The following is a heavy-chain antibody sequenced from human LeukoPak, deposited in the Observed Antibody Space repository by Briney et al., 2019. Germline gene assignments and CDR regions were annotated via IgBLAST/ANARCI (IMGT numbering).Heavy chain of an antibody. D-gene: IGHD3-3*01. CDR2: IIPVFGTA. V-gene: IGHV1-69*13. J-gene: IGHJ5*02. Sequence: SVKVSCKASGGTFSSYAISWVRQAAGQGLEWMGGIIPVFGTANYAQKFQGRVTITADESTSTAYMELSSLRSEDTAVYYCASSITIFGVVTQGFDPWGQGTLVTVSS. CDR1: GGTFSSYA. CDR3: ASSITIFGVVTQGFDP.